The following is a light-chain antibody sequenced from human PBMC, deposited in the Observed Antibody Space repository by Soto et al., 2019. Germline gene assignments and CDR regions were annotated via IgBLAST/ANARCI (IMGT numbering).Light chain of an antibody. J-gene: IGKJ1*01. CDR3: QQGYTAPQT. Sequence: DIQMTQSPSSLSASLGDRVTITCRASQNISNFLNWYQQKLGKAPKLLIYVASNLQRGVPSRFSGSGSGTDFTLTITSLQPEDFATYYCQQGYTAPQTFGQGTKVDI. CDR2: VAS. V-gene: IGKV1-39*01. CDR1: QNISNF.